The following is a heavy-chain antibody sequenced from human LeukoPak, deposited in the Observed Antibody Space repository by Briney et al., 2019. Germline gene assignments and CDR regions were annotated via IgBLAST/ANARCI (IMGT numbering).Heavy chain of an antibody. CDR1: GFTFGDYA. CDR3: VKDLESNRGGNFDY. J-gene: IGHJ4*02. D-gene: IGHD1-1*01. V-gene: IGHV3-9*01. Sequence: GGSLRLSCAASGFTFGDYAMHWVRQAPGKGLEWVSSISWNSGNIGYVDSVKGRFTISRDNARNSLYLQMNSLGAEDTAFYYCVKDLESNRGGNFDYWGQGTLVTVSS. CDR2: ISWNSGNI.